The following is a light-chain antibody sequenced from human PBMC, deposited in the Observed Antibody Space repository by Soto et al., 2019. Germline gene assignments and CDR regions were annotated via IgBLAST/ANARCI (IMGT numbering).Light chain of an antibody. CDR2: DVI. CDR3: CSYAGSYTHV. CDR1: SSDVGGYHY. J-gene: IGLJ1*01. V-gene: IGLV2-11*01. Sequence: QSALTQPASVSGSPGQSITISCTGTSSDVGGYHYVSWYQQLPGKAPKLMIYDVIKRPSGVPDRFSGSKSGNTASLTIYGLQAEDEADYHCCSYAGSYTHVFGTGTKLTVL.